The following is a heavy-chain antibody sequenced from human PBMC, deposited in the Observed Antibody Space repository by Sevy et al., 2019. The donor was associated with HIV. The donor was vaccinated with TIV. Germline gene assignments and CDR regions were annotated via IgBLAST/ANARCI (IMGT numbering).Heavy chain of an antibody. CDR2: ISGSGTRT. V-gene: IGHV3-23*01. CDR3: GKGGGGHYDPDEIGYYFYYYNMDV. J-gene: IGHJ6*03. D-gene: IGHD3-22*01. Sequence: GGSLRLSCAVSGFSFDSYGMTWVRQAPGKGLEWVSGISGSGTRTYYADSVKGRFIISRGNSKNTLYLQMNSLRSEDQAIYYCGKGGGGHYDPDEIGYYFYYYNMDVWGKGTTVTVSS. CDR1: GFSFDSYG.